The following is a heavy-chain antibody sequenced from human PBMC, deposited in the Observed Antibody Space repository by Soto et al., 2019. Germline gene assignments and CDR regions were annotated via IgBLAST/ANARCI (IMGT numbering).Heavy chain of an antibody. CDR3: AKRHTTVPPPANYFDY. J-gene: IGHJ4*02. V-gene: IGHV3-23*01. Sequence: EVQLLESGGELVQPGGSLRLSCAASGFTFSSYTMNWVRQAPGKGLDWVSAITAGGTTYYADSVKGRFTISTDDSKNTLYLQMTSLRAEDTALYYCAKRHTTVPPPANYFDYWGQGTLVTVSS. D-gene: IGHD1-1*01. CDR2: ITAGGTT. CDR1: GFTFSSYT.